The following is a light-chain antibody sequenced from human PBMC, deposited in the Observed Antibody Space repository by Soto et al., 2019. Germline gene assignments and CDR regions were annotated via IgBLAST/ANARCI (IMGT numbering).Light chain of an antibody. J-gene: IGKJ2*01. CDR2: GSS. V-gene: IGKV3-20*01. Sequence: EVVLTQSPGTLSLSPGERATLSCRASQSVSNNYLAWYQQKPGQSPKLLIFGSSDRATGIPDRFSGSGSGTDFIITISSLEPEDFAVYYWQQYVSSPPYAFGQGTKLEIK. CDR3: QQYVSSPPYA. CDR1: QSVSNNY.